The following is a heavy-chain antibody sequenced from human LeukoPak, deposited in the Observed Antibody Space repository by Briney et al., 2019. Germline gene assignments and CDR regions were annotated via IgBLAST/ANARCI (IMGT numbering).Heavy chain of an antibody. J-gene: IGHJ4*02. V-gene: IGHV1-69*13. D-gene: IGHD4/OR15-4a*01. CDR1: GGTFSSYA. CDR2: IITIFGTA. CDR3: ARVFESVLD. Sequence: GASLKVSCKASGGTFSSYAISWVRQTPGQGLEWMGGIITIFGTANYAQKFQGRVTITADESTSTAYMELSSLRSEDTAVYYCARVFESVLDWGQGTLVTVSS.